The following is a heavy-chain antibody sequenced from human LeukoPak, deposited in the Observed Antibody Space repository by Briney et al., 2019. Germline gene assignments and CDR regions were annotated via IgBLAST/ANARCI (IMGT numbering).Heavy chain of an antibody. CDR2: ISYDGSNK. CDR3: ARDPEGYYDSTGYYYYYMDV. Sequence: PGGSLRLSCAASGFTFSSYAMHWVRQAPGKGLEWVAVISYDGSNKYYADSVKGRFTISRDNSKNTLYLQMNSLRAEDTAAYYCARDPEGYYDSTGYYYYYMDVWGKGTTVTVSS. V-gene: IGHV3-30-3*01. D-gene: IGHD3-22*01. J-gene: IGHJ6*03. CDR1: GFTFSSYA.